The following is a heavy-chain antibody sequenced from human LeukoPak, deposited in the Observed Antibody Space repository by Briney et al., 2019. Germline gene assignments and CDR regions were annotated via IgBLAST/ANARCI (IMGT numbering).Heavy chain of an antibody. D-gene: IGHD5-24*01. J-gene: IGHJ4*02. V-gene: IGHV3-21*01. CDR2: MSSSTEYI. CDR1: GFTFSAYG. Sequence: GGSLTLSCAASGFTFSAYGMSWVRQAPGKGLEWVSYMSSSTEYIHYADSVKGRFTISRDNAKNSLYLQMDSLRAEDTAVYYCARVGLQYGFDYWGQGTLVTVSS. CDR3: ARVGLQYGFDY.